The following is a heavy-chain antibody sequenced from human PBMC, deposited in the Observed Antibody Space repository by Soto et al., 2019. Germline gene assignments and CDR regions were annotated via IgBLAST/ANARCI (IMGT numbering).Heavy chain of an antibody. Sequence: QVQLVQSGAEVKKPGSSVKVSCKASGGTFSSYTISWVRQAPGQGLEWMGRIIPILGIANYAQKFQGRVTITADKXTSTAYMELSSLRSEDTAVYYCARDGSSWYNGMDVWGQGTTVTVSS. V-gene: IGHV1-69*08. CDR1: GGTFSSYT. J-gene: IGHJ6*02. D-gene: IGHD6-13*01. CDR2: IIPILGIA. CDR3: ARDGSSWYNGMDV.